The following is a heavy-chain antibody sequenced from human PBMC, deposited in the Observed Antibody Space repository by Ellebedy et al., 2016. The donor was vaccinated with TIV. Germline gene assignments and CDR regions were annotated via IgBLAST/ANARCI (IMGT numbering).Heavy chain of an antibody. CDR2: GYT. CDR1: GFIVSTNH. Sequence: PGGSLRLSCTASGFIVSTNHMSWVRQAPGKGLEWVGGYTNYADSVKGRFTISTHNSRNTLYPQMTNLRTEDTAVYYCAKGSFPFGDKSERIYSFQYWGQGTLVTVSS. D-gene: IGHD3-10*01. J-gene: IGHJ4*02. CDR3: AKGSFPFGDKSERIYSFQY. V-gene: IGHV3-53*04.